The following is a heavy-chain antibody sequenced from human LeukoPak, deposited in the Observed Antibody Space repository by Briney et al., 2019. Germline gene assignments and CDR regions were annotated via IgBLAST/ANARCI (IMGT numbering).Heavy chain of an antibody. CDR2: INHSGST. CDR3: ARVGLGTGYVSRWTRDY. CDR1: GGSFSGYY. Sequence: SETLSVTCAVYGGSFSGYYWSWIRQPPGKGLEWIGEINHSGSTNYNPSLKSRVTISVDTSKNQFSLKLSSVTAADTAVYYCARVGLGTGYVSRWTRDYWGQGTLVTVSS. V-gene: IGHV4-34*01. D-gene: IGHD3/OR15-3a*01. J-gene: IGHJ4*02.